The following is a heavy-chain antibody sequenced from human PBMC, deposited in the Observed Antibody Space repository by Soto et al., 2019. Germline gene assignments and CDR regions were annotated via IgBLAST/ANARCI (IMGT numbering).Heavy chain of an antibody. CDR2: ISSSGST. J-gene: IGHJ3*02. CDR3: ARLAPRDGDPKTVRAFDI. D-gene: IGHD1-1*01. Sequence: PSETLSLTCTVSGGSISRYFWSWIRQPPGKGLEWIAYISSSGSTSYNPSLRSRVTISLDTSKNQFSLRSSSVTAADTAVYYCARLAPRDGDPKTVRAFDIWGQGTMVTVSS. CDR1: GGSISRYF. V-gene: IGHV4-59*01.